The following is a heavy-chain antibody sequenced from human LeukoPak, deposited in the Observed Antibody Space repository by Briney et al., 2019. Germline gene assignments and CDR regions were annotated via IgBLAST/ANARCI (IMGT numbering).Heavy chain of an antibody. D-gene: IGHD2-21*02. CDR2: INHRGST. V-gene: IGHV4-34*01. CDR1: GGSFNGYY. J-gene: IGHJ4*02. CDR3: ARAGVTAPYGYFDC. Sequence: PSETLSLTCAVYGGSFNGYYWSWIRQPPGKGLEWIGEINHRGSTDYNPSLKSRATISVDTSKNQFSLKLSSVTAADTAVYYCARAGVTAPYGYFDCWGQGTLVTVSS.